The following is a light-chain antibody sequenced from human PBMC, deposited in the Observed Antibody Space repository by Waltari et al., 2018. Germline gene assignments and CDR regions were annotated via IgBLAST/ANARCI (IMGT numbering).Light chain of an antibody. J-gene: IGLJ1*01. V-gene: IGLV2-14*01. CDR3: SSYTSSSTHYV. Sequence: QSALTQPASVSGSPGQSLTISCTGTSSDVGGYNYASWYQQHPGKAPKLMIYEVSNRPSGVSNRFSGSKSGNTASLTISGLQAEDEADYYCSSYTSSSTHYVFGTGTKVTVL. CDR1: SSDVGGYNY. CDR2: EVS.